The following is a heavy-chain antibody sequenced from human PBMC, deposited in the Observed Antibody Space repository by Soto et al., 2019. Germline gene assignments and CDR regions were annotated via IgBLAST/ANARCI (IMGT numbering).Heavy chain of an antibody. J-gene: IGHJ1*01. CDR2: ISPSSDAI. CDR3: ARDWGGTPEQFQH. V-gene: IGHV3-48*02. Sequence: GGSLRLSCAASGFTFSTYSMNWVRQAPGKGLEWVSYISPSSDAIYYADSVKGRFTISRDNAKNSLYLQMNSLRDGDTAVYYCARDWGGTPEQFQHWGQGTLVTVSS. CDR1: GFTFSTYS. D-gene: IGHD7-27*01.